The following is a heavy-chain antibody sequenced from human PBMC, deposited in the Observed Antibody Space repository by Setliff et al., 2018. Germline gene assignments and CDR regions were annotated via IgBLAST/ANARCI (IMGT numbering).Heavy chain of an antibody. D-gene: IGHD2-15*01. Sequence: ASVKVSCKASGYTFTNSIMNWVRQAPGQGLEWMGWISAYNGNTYHAQKFQDRLSMTTDTSTSTAYMELRSLRADDTAGYYCERLVRHCTRISCQRTSEADLWGQGTQVTVSS. J-gene: IGHJ5*02. CDR2: ISAYNGNT. CDR3: ERLVRHCTRISCQRTSEADL. V-gene: IGHV1-18*04. CDR1: GYTFTNSI.